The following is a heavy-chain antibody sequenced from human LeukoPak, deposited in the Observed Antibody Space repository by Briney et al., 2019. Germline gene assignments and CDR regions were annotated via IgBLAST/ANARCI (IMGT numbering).Heavy chain of an antibody. V-gene: IGHV3-9*02. J-gene: IGHJ6*02. D-gene: IGHD3-10*01. CDR3: VKDMNPGGADV. CDR1: GFNSEDHA. Sequence: PGGSLRLSCVVSGFNSEDHAMHWVRQAPGKGLEWVSGIYWSSSGTGYADSVKGRFTVSRDSAKNSLYLQMNSLRPEDTALYYCVKDMNPGGADVWGQGPTVPVSS. CDR2: IYWSSSGT.